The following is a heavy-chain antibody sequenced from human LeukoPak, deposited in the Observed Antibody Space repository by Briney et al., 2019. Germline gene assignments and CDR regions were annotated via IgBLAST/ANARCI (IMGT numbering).Heavy chain of an antibody. J-gene: IGHJ6*02. D-gene: IGHD3-3*01. CDR2: IYYSGST. V-gene: IGHV4-59*01. CDR3: ARVAVTIFGVVDGMDV. CDR1: GGSISSYY. Sequence: SETLSLTCTVSGGSISSYYWSWIRQPPGKGLEWIGYIYYSGSTSYNPSLKSRVTISVDTSKNQFSLKLSSVTAADTAVYYCARVAVTIFGVVDGMDVWGQGTTVTVSS.